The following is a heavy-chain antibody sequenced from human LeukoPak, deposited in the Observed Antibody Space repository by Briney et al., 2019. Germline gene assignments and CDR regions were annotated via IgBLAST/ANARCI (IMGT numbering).Heavy chain of an antibody. CDR3: ELLWFGELANDY. J-gene: IGHJ4*02. Sequence: GGSLRLSCAASGFTVSSNYMSWVRQAPGKGLEWVSYISSSSSTIYYADSVKGRFTISRDNAKNSLYLQMNSLRAEDTAVYYCELLWFGELANDYWGQGTLVTVSS. V-gene: IGHV3-48*01. CDR1: GFTVSSNY. D-gene: IGHD3-10*01. CDR2: ISSSSSTI.